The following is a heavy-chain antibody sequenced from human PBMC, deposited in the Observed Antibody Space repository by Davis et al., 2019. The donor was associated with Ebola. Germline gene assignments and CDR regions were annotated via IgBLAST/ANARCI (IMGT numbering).Heavy chain of an antibody. J-gene: IGHJ6*02. D-gene: IGHD4-17*01. V-gene: IGHV4-34*01. CDR2: INHSGST. Sequence: MPSETLSLTCAVYGGSFSGYYWSWIRQPPGKGLEWIGEINHSGSTNYSPSLKSRVTISVDTSKNQFSLKLSSVTAADTAVYYCARGPTVYGMDVWGQGTTVTVSS. CDR3: ARGPTVYGMDV. CDR1: GGSFSGYY.